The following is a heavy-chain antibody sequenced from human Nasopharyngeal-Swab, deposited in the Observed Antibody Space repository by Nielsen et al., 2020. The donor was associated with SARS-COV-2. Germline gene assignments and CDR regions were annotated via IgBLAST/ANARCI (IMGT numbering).Heavy chain of an antibody. J-gene: IGHJ3*02. CDR2: IIPILGIA. CDR3: ARDQYYDSSPAFDI. Sequence: SVKVSCKASGGTFSSYAISWVRQAPGQGLEWMGRIIPILGIANYAQKFQGRVTITADKSTSTAYMELSSLRSEDTAVYYCARDQYYDSSPAFDIWGQGTMVTVSS. D-gene: IGHD3-22*01. CDR1: GGTFSSYA. V-gene: IGHV1-69*04.